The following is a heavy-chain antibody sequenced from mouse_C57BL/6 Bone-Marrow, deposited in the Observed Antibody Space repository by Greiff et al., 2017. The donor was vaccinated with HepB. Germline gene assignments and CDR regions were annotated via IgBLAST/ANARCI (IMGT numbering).Heavy chain of an antibody. CDR2: ISDGGSYT. CDR3: ASGRGY. J-gene: IGHJ2*01. V-gene: IGHV5-4*03. Sequence: EVKLVESGGGLVKPGGSLKLSCAASGFTFSSYAMSWVRQTPEKRLEWVATISDGGSYTYYPDNVKGRFTISRDNAKNNLYLQMSHLKSEDTAMYYCASGRGYWGQGTTLTVSS. CDR1: GFTFSSYA.